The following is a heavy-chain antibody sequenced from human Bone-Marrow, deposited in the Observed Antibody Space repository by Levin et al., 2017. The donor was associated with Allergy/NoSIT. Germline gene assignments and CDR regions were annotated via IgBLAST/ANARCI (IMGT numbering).Heavy chain of an antibody. CDR2: IHHTGST. CDR3: ATFSGSGWYFFQN. D-gene: IGHD6-19*01. CDR1: RGSISRYY. J-gene: IGHJ1*01. V-gene: IGHV4-59*01. Sequence: KASETLSLTCTVSRGSISRYYWSWIRQPPGKGLEWVGFIHHTGSTNYNPSLKSGVSMSIDLSKNQVSLTLKSVTAADTAIYYCATFSGSGWYFFQNWGQGTLVSVSS.